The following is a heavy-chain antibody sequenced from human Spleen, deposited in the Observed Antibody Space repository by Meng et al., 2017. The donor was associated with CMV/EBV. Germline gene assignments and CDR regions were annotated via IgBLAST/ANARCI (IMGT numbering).Heavy chain of an antibody. CDR2: IWHDGSHK. V-gene: IGHV3-33*06. CDR3: AKDQRLGLTGTSNYFDF. J-gene: IGHJ4*02. D-gene: IGHD1-7*01. Sequence: GESLKISCAASGFIFSDYGMHWVRQAPGKGLEWVAVIWHDGSHKYYADSVRGRFTISRDNPKNTVYLQMNTLRAEDTAVYFCAKDQRLGLTGTSNYFDFWGQGTLVTVSS. CDR1: GFIFSDYG.